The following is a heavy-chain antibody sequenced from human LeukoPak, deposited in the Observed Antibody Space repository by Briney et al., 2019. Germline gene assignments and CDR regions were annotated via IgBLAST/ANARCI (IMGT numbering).Heavy chain of an antibody. CDR2: ISSSGSTI. CDR1: GFTFSSYE. V-gene: IGHV3-48*03. Sequence: GGSLRLSCAASGFTFSSYEMNWVRQAPGKGLGWVSYISSSGSTIYYADSVKGRLNISRDNAKNSLYLQMNSLRAEDTAVYYCARGGEYDPLDAFDIWGQGTMVTVSS. J-gene: IGHJ3*02. CDR3: ARGGEYDPLDAFDI. D-gene: IGHD4-17*01.